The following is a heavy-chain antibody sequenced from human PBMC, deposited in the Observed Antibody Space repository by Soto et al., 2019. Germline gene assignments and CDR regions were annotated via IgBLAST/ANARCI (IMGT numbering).Heavy chain of an antibody. Sequence: QVQLVEYGGGVVQPGRSLRLSCVDSGFTFSSYGMHWVRQAPGKGLEWVAVISYDGSNKYYADSVKGRFTISRDNSKNTLYLQMNSLRAEDTAVYYCAKDHCSSTSCYADYWGQGTLVTVSS. CDR1: GFTFSSYG. V-gene: IGHV3-30*18. CDR3: AKDHCSSTSCYADY. J-gene: IGHJ4*02. D-gene: IGHD2-2*01. CDR2: ISYDGSNK.